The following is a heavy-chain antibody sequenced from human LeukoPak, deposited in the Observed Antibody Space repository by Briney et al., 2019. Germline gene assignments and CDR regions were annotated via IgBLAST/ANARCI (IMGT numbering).Heavy chain of an antibody. J-gene: IGHJ5*02. D-gene: IGHD2-2*01. CDR3: ASHEYYCSSTSCYYGRWFDP. CDR2: IIPIFGTA. CDR1: GGNFSSYA. V-gene: IGHV1-69*05. Sequence: SVKVSCKASGGNFSSYAISWVRQAPGQGLEWMGGIIPIFGTANYAQKFQGRVTITTDESTSTAYMELSSLRSEDTAVYYCASHEYYCSSTSCYYGRWFDPWGQGTLVTVSS.